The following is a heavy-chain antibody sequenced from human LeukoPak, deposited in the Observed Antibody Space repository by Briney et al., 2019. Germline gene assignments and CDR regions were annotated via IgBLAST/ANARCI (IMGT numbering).Heavy chain of an antibody. D-gene: IGHD3-16*02. Sequence: SETLSLTCAVYGGSFSGYYWSWIRQPPGKGLEWIGEINHSGSTNYNPSLKSRVTISVDTSKNQFSLKLSSVTAADTAVYYCARFGYDYVWGSYRPLNFDYWGQGTLVTVSS. CDR3: ARFGYDYVWGSYRPLNFDY. CDR2: INHSGST. J-gene: IGHJ4*02. CDR1: GGSFSGYY. V-gene: IGHV4-34*01.